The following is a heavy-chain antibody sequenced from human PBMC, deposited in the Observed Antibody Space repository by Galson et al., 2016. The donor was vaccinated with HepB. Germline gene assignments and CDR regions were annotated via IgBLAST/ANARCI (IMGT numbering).Heavy chain of an antibody. J-gene: IGHJ4*02. D-gene: IGHD2-15*01. CDR3: GRSGVGAATFDS. V-gene: IGHV4-59*01. CDR2: IYYSGST. Sequence: SETLSLTCTVSGGSISSYYWSWIRQPPGKGLEWIGYIYYSGSTNYLPSLRSRLTISLDTSKNQFSLNLNSVTAADTAVYYCGRSGVGAATFDSWGQGTLVTVSS. CDR1: GGSISSYY.